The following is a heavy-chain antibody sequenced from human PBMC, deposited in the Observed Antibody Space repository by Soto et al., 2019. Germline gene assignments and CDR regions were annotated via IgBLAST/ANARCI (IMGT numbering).Heavy chain of an antibody. CDR3: ARGYCSGGSSYPLDY. CDR2: IYYSGST. D-gene: IGHD2-15*01. J-gene: IGHJ4*02. Sequence: QVQLQESGPGLVKPSQTLSLTCTVSGGSISSGDYYWSWIRQPPGKGLEWIGYIYYSGSTYYNPSPKSRVTTSVSTSKHQSSLKLSSVPAADTAVYYCARGYCSGGSSYPLDYWGQGTLVTVSS. CDR1: GGSISSGDYY. V-gene: IGHV4-30-4*01.